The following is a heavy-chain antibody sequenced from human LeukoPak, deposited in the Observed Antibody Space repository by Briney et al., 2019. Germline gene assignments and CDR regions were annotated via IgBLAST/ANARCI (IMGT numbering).Heavy chain of an antibody. Sequence: GESLRLSCAASGFIFKKYWMNWVRLVPGKGLECLANIKEDGSETYYADSVKGRFTISRDNPKNLLFLQINSLRVEDTAVYYCARETPRRGETRDGYRWGQGTVVTVSS. D-gene: IGHD5-24*01. CDR1: GFIFKKYW. CDR2: IKEDGSET. V-gene: IGHV3-7*01. CDR3: ARETPRRGETRDGYR. J-gene: IGHJ4*02.